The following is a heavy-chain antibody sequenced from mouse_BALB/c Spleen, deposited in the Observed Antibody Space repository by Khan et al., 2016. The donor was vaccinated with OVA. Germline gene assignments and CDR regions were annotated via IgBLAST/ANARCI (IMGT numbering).Heavy chain of an antibody. D-gene: IGHD2-14*01. V-gene: IGHV5-6-5*01. CDR1: GFTFSSYV. CDR3: AREAYRYDEYYFDY. CDR2: ISRGGST. J-gene: IGHJ2*01. Sequence: EVELVESGGDLVKPGGSLKLSCAASGFTFSSYVMSWVRKTPEKRLEWVASISRGGSTYYPDSVKGRFTISRDNARNILYLQRSRRRSEDTAMYYCAREAYRYDEYYFDYWGQGTTLTVSS.